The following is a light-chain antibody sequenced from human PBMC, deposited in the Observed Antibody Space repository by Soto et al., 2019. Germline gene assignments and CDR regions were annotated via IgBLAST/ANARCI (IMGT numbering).Light chain of an antibody. CDR3: SSYTRSPTYNYV. V-gene: IGLV2-14*01. Sequence: QSVLTQAASVSGSPAQSITISCTGTSSDVGGYNYVSWYQQHPGKAPKLMLYEVSNRPSGVSNRFSGSKSGNTASLTISGLQAEDEADYYCSSYTRSPTYNYVFGTGTKVT. CDR2: EVS. CDR1: SSDVGGYNY. J-gene: IGLJ1*01.